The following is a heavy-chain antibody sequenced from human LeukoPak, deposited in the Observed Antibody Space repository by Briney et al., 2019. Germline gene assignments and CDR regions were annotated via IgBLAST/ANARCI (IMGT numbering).Heavy chain of an antibody. Sequence: GGSLRLSCAASGFTFSSYSMNWVRQAPGKGLEWVSSISSSSSYIYYADSVKGRFTISRDNAKNSLYLQMNSLRAEDTAVYYCARERVLPLYYDLWNPGQYNWFDPWGQGTLVTVSS. CDR2: ISSSSSYI. J-gene: IGHJ5*02. CDR1: GFTFSSYS. CDR3: ARERVLPLYYDLWNPGQYNWFDP. D-gene: IGHD3-3*01. V-gene: IGHV3-21*01.